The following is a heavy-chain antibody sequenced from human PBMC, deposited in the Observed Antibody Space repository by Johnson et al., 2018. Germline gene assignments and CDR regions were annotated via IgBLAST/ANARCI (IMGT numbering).Heavy chain of an antibody. CDR3: ARARSWGIQLYYYYYGMDV. D-gene: IGHD5-18*01. J-gene: IGHJ6*02. Sequence: VQLVQSGGGLVKPGGSLRLSCAASGFTFDDYAMHWVRQAPGKGLEWVSGISWNSGSIGYADSVKGRFTISRDNAKNSLYLQMNSLRAGDTAGYYCARARSWGIQLYYYYYGMDVWGQGTTVTVAS. CDR2: ISWNSGSI. CDR1: GFTFDDYA. V-gene: IGHV3-9*01.